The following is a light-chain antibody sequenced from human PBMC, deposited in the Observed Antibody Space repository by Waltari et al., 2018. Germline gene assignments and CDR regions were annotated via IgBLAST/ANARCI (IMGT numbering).Light chain of an antibody. J-gene: IGLJ3*02. CDR3: SSYAGSNNLWV. CDR1: SSDVGGYNY. CDR2: EVS. Sequence: QSALTQPPSASGSPGQSATISCTGTSSDVGGYNYVSWYQQHPGKAPKLMIYEVSKRPSGVPDRFAGSKSGNPASLTVSGLQADDEADYYCSSYAGSNNLWVFGGGTKLTVL. V-gene: IGLV2-8*01.